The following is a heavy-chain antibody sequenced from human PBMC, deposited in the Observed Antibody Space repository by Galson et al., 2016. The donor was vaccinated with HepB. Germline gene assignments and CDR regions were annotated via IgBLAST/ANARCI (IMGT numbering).Heavy chain of an antibody. D-gene: IGHD2/OR15-2a*01. V-gene: IGHV3-15*07. CDR2: IKSKTDGEIT. J-gene: IGHJ4*02. CDR1: GFTFVNAW. CDR3: TTGLMNTFRSKNDF. Sequence: SLRLSCGASGFTFVNAWMNWLRQAPGKGLEWVGRIKSKTDGEITDYAAPVKGRFTISRDDSKNALYLQLNSLKTEDTAVYYCTTGLMNTFRSKNDFWSQGTLVTVSS.